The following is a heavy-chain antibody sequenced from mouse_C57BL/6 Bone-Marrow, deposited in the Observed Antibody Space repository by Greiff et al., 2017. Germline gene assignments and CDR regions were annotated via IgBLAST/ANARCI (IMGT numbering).Heavy chain of an antibody. J-gene: IGHJ2*01. CDR3: ARYDRLWLRRDFDY. CDR2: IYPRSCNT. D-gene: IGHD2-2*01. Sequence: QVQLKESGAELARPGASVTLSCKASGYTFTSYGISWVKQRTGQGLEWIGEIYPRSCNTYYNEKFKGKATLTADKSSSTAYMELRSLTSEDSAVYFCARYDRLWLRRDFDYWGQGTTLTVSS. CDR1: GYTFTSYG. V-gene: IGHV1-81*01.